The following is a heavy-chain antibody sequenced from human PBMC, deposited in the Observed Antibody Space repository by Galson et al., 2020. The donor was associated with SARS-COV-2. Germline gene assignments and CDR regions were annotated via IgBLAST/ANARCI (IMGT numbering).Heavy chain of an antibody. CDR3: ARDVSGGASDI. J-gene: IGHJ3*02. D-gene: IGHD1-26*01. CDR1: GFTFTNYA. Sequence: QLGESLKISCAASGFTFTNYAIHWVRQAPGKGLEWVAVISHDGRIEVYADSVKGRFTISRDNSENMLFLQMDSLRAGDTAVYYCARDVSGGASDIWGQGTMVTVSS. V-gene: IGHV3-30*04. CDR2: ISHDGRIE.